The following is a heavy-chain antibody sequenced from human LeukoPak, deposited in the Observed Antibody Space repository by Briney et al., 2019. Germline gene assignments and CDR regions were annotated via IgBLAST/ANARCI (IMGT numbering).Heavy chain of an antibody. Sequence: GSLRLSCAASGFTFSSYSMDWVRQAPGKGLEWVSYISSSSSTIYYADSVKGRFTISRDNAKNSLYLQMNSLRAEDTAVYYCARVLGGSGWYFFDYWGQGTLVTVSS. CDR2: ISSSSSTI. V-gene: IGHV3-48*01. D-gene: IGHD6-19*01. CDR1: GFTFSSYS. J-gene: IGHJ4*02. CDR3: ARVLGGSGWYFFDY.